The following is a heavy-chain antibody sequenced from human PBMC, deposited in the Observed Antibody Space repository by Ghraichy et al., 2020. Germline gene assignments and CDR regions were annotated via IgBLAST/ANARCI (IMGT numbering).Heavy chain of an antibody. CDR3: VSERATGYFQY. CDR1: GYTFTSYG. Sequence: ASVKVSCKASGYTFTSYGLSWVRQAPGQGLEWMGWISAYNGNTNYAQKLQDRVTMTTDTSTSTAYMELRSLRSDDTAVYYWVSERATGYFQYWGQGTLVTVSS. CDR2: ISAYNGNT. J-gene: IGHJ1*01. D-gene: IGHD5-12*01. V-gene: IGHV1-18*01.